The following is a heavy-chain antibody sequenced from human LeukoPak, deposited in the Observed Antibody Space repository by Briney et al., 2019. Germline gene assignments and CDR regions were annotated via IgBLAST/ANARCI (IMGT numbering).Heavy chain of an antibody. CDR2: ISGSGGST. Sequence: GGSLRLSCAASGFTFSSYAMRWVRQAPGKGLEWVSAISGSGGSTYYADSVKGRFTISRDNSKNTLYLQMNSLRAEDTAVYYCAISSSSSWVPYWGQGTLVTVSS. CDR3: AISSSSSWVPY. CDR1: GFTFSSYA. J-gene: IGHJ4*02. V-gene: IGHV3-23*01. D-gene: IGHD6-13*01.